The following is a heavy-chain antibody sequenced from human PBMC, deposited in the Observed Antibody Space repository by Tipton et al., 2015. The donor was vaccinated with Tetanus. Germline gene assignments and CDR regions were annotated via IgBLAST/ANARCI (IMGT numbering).Heavy chain of an antibody. CDR3: ARGPLENEGYFDS. D-gene: IGHD1-1*01. J-gene: IGHJ4*02. Sequence: LRLSCTVSGASIRSYYWSWIRQPPGKGLEWIGHIYSSGGARYNPSLKSRTTMSVDRSKSQFSLEVTSVTAADTAVYFCARGPLENEGYFDSWGQGILVTVTA. CDR2: IYSSGGA. V-gene: IGHV4-59*01. CDR1: GASIRSYY.